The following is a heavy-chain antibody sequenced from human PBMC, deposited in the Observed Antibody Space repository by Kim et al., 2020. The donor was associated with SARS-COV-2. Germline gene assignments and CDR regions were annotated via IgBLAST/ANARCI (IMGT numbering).Heavy chain of an antibody. D-gene: IGHD4-17*01. CDR3: ARVRDYGDFPLRAFDV. CDR2: IKQGGNEK. V-gene: IGHV3-7*01. CDR1: GFTFSGSS. J-gene: IGHJ3*01. Sequence: GGSLRLSCAVSGFTFSGSSMSWVRQAPGKGLEWVANIKQGGNEKYYVDSVKGRFTISRDNAKNSLYLQLSSLRAEDTAVYYCARVRDYGDFPLRAFDVWGQGTMVTVSS.